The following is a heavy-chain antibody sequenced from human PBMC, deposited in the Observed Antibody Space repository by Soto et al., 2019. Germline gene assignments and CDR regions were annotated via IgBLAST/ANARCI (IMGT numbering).Heavy chain of an antibody. Sequence: GESLNISCKGSGYSFATYWIGWVRQMPGKGLEWMGIIYPGDSDTRYSPSFQGQVTISADKSINTAYLQWSSLKASDTAMYYCARIIETTVTTRFYYYYGMDVWGQGTTVTVSS. J-gene: IGHJ6*02. CDR2: IYPGDSDT. CDR3: ARIIETTVTTRFYYYYGMDV. V-gene: IGHV5-51*01. D-gene: IGHD4-17*01. CDR1: GYSFATYW.